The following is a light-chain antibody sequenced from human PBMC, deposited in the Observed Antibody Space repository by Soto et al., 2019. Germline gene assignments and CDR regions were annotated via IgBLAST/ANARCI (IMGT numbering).Light chain of an antibody. V-gene: IGKV3-20*01. J-gene: IGKJ1*01. CDR3: QQYGSPWT. Sequence: ETVLTQSPGTLSLSPRERATLSCRASQSVRSSLLAWYQHKPGQTPRLLIYGASSRATGIPDRFSGSGSGTDFTLTISRLEPEDFAVYYCQQYGSPWTFGQGTKVEIK. CDR1: QSVRSSL. CDR2: GAS.